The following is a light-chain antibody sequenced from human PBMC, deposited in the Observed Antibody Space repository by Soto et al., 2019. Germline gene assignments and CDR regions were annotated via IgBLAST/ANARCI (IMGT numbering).Light chain of an antibody. J-gene: IGLJ3*02. CDR1: SSDVGSYNL. CDR3: CSYAGSSTWV. V-gene: IGLV2-23*01. CDR2: EGS. Sequence: QSALTQPASVSGSPGQSITISCTGTSSDVGSYNLVSWYQQHPGKAPKLMIYEGSKRPSGVSNRFSGSKSGNTASLTISGLQAEDEDYYYCCSYAGSSTWVFGGGTKVTVL.